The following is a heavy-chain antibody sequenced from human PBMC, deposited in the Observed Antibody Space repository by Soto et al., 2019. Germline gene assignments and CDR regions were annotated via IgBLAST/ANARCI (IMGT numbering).Heavy chain of an antibody. V-gene: IGHV1-24*01. CDR3: ATPTYYYGSGSLYWFDP. Sequence: VKVSCKVSGYTLTELSMHWVRQAPGKGLEWMGGFDPEDGETIYAQKFQGRVTMTEDTSTDTAYMELSSLRSEDTAVYYCATPTYYYGSGSLYWFDPWGQGTLVTVSS. J-gene: IGHJ5*02. CDR1: GYTLTELS. D-gene: IGHD3-10*01. CDR2: FDPEDGET.